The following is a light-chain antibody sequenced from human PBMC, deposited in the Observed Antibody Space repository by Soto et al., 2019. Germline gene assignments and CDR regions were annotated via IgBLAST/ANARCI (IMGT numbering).Light chain of an antibody. V-gene: IGKV3-20*01. J-gene: IGKJ1*01. CDR3: QQYGGSFWT. CDR1: QSVSSSY. CDR2: GAS. Sequence: EIVLTQSPGTLSLSPGERATLSFRASQSVSSSYLAWYQQKPGQAPRLLIYGASSRATGIPDRFSGSGSGTDFTLTISRLEPEDFAVYYCQQYGGSFWTFGQGTKVDIK.